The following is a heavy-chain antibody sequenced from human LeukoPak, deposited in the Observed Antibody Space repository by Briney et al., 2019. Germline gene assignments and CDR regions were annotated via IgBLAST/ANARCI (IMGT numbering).Heavy chain of an antibody. V-gene: IGHV3-7*01. CDR3: ERQPIYEAYLYL. D-gene: IGHD3-16*01. CDR1: GFPFDRYW. Sequence: GGSLRLSCVPSGFPFDRYWMSWLRQAPGKGLEWVANIKLDGSEKNFGDSSKSRFTISRENGENSLFEQMDSLRDDDTAVYFCERQPIYEAYLYLWGQGTLDTVSS. CDR2: IKLDGSEK. J-gene: IGHJ5*02.